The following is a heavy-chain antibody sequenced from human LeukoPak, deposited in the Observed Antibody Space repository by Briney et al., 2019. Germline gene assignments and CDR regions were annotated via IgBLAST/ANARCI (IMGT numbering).Heavy chain of an antibody. V-gene: IGHV3-23*01. D-gene: IGHD2-21*02. CDR1: GSTFSSYA. CDR3: AKQDAYCGGDCYSIDY. Sequence: AGGSLRLSCAASGSTFSSYAMSWVRRAPGKGLEWVSAISGSGGSTYYADSVKGRFTISRDNSKNTLYLQMNSLRAEDTAVYYCAKQDAYCGGDCYSIDYWGQGTLVTVSS. J-gene: IGHJ4*02. CDR2: ISGSGGST.